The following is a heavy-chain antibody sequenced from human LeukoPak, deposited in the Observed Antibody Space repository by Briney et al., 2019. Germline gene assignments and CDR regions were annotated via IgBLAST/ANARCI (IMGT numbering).Heavy chain of an antibody. V-gene: IGHV4-34*01. CDR2: INHSGST. Sequence: SETLSLTCAVYGGSFSDYYWSWTRQPPGKGLEWIGEINHSGSTNYNPSLKSRVTISVDPSKNQFSLNLNSVTAADTAVYYCARPGDYVYWGQGTLVTVSS. CDR1: GGSFSDYY. J-gene: IGHJ4*02. CDR3: ARPGDYVY. D-gene: IGHD4-17*01.